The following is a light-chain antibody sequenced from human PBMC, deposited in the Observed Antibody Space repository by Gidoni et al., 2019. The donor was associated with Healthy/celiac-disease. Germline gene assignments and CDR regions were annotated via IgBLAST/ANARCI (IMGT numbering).Light chain of an antibody. CDR3: QQSYSTLWT. Sequence: DIQLTQSPSSLSASVGDRVTITCRASQSISSYLNWYQQKPGKAPKLLIYAASSLQSGVPSRVSGSGSGTDFTLTISSLQPEDFATYYCQQSYSTLWTFGQXTKVEIK. V-gene: IGKV1-39*01. CDR1: QSISSY. CDR2: AAS. J-gene: IGKJ1*01.